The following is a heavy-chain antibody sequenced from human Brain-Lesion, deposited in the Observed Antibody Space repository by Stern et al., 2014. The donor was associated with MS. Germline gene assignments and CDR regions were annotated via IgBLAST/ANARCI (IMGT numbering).Heavy chain of an antibody. V-gene: IGHV5-51*01. J-gene: IGHJ4*02. CDR2: IWPGDSDT. Sequence: QLVQSGAEVKKPGESLKISCKGSGYRFTSNWIGWVRQMPGKGLEWMGIIWPGDSDTRYSPSFQGQVTISADKSISTAYLQWSSLQASDTAMYYCARRGDSSSSGFDYWGQGTLVIVSS. D-gene: IGHD6-6*01. CDR1: GYRFTSNW. CDR3: ARRGDSSSSGFDY.